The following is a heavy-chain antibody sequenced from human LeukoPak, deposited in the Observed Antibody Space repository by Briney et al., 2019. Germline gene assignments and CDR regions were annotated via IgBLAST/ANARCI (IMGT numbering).Heavy chain of an antibody. CDR2: ISGNNDNP. Sequence: ASVKVSCKTSGYTFSNFGINWVRQAPGQGLEWMGWISGNNDNPDYGQKFQGRFTVTTDSSTSTAYMELRNLRFDDTAVYYCARDVTSTDDYWGQGTLVTVSS. CDR3: ARDVTSTDDY. J-gene: IGHJ4*02. V-gene: IGHV1-18*01. D-gene: IGHD4-17*01. CDR1: GYTFSNFG.